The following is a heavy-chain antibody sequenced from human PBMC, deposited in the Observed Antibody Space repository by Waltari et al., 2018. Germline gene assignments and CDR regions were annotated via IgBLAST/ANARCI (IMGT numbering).Heavy chain of an antibody. CDR3: ARDLGGSGNSWFDA. J-gene: IGHJ5*02. D-gene: IGHD3-10*01. Sequence: QVQLQESGPRLVRPSEPLSLTCGVSGYSISSGSFWGCLRQTPGKGLEWIGSISHSGSGYYNPSLRSRITMSVDTSKNEFSVKLTSVTAADTAVYYCARDLGGSGNSWFDAWGQGTVVTVSS. V-gene: IGHV4-38-2*02. CDR1: GYSISSGSF. CDR2: ISHSGSG.